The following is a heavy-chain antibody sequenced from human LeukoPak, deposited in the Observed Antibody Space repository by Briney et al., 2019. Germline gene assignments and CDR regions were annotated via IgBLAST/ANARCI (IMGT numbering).Heavy chain of an antibody. V-gene: IGHV4-39*07. CDR3: ARVLLNSSERGGSTEQDPLVWFDP. Sequence: SETLSLTCTVSGGSISSSSYYWGWIRQPPGKGLEWIGSIYYSGSTYYNPSLKSRVTISVDTSKNQFSLKLSSVTAADTAVYYCARVLLNSSERGGSTEQDPLVWFDPWGQGTLVTVSS. CDR2: IYYSGST. D-gene: IGHD3-16*01. CDR1: GGSISSSSYY. J-gene: IGHJ5*02.